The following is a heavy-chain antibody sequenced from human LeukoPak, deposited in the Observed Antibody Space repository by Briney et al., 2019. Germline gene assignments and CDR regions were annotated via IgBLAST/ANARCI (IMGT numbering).Heavy chain of an antibody. CDR1: GGSISSGGYY. Sequence: SETLSLTCTVSGGSISSGGYYWSWIRQHPGKGLEWIGYTSYSGGTYYNPSLKSRVTISVDTSKNQFSLKPSSVTAADTAVYYCARVVMVRGVVIKVTYYFDYWGQGTLVTVSS. V-gene: IGHV4-31*03. J-gene: IGHJ4*02. CDR3: ARVVMVRGVVIKVTYYFDY. D-gene: IGHD3-10*01. CDR2: TSYSGGT.